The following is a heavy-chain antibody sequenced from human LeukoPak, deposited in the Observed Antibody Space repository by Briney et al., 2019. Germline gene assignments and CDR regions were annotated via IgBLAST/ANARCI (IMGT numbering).Heavy chain of an antibody. CDR2: INSDGSST. CDR3: TRGHRSSSWINWFDP. V-gene: IGHV3-74*01. J-gene: IGHJ5*02. CDR1: GFTSRSQW. Sequence: GGSLRLSCADSGFTSRSQWMHWVRQGPGKGLVWVSRINSDGSSTFYADSVRGRFTISRDNAKNTLYLQMNSLRAEDTAVYYCTRGHRSSSWINWFDPWGQGTLVTVSS. D-gene: IGHD6-13*01.